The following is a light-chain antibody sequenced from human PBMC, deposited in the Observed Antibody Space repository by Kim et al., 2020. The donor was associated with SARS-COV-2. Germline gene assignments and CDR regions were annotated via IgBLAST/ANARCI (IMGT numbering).Light chain of an antibody. CDR2: NDN. CDR3: AAWDDSLDGLWV. J-gene: IGLJ3*02. CDR1: RSNIGTNS. Sequence: QSVLTQPPSASKTPGQTVIISCSGSRSNIGTNSVTWYRQLPGTAPKLLIYNDNQRPSGVPDRFSGSKSGTSASLAISGLQSDDEADYYCAAWDDSLDGLWVFGGGTKVTVL. V-gene: IGLV1-44*01.